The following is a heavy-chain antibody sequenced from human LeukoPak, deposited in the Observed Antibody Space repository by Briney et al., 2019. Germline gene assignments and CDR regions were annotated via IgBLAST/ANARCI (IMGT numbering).Heavy chain of an antibody. J-gene: IGHJ6*03. CDR3: ARVRPDGRQYRAVVMYYYYYYYMDV. CDR2: ISSSGSTI. Sequence: GGSLRLSCAASGFTFSDYYMSWIRQAPGKGLEWVSYISSSGSTIYYADSVKGRFTISRDNAKNSLYLQMNSLRAEDTAVYYCARVRPDGRQYRAVVMYYYYYYYMDVWGKGTTVSVSS. D-gene: IGHD2-2*01. CDR1: GFTFSDYY. V-gene: IGHV3-11*01.